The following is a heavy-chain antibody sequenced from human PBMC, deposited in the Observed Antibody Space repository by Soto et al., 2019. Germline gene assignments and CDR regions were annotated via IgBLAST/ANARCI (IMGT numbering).Heavy chain of an antibody. J-gene: IGHJ5*02. Sequence: PSETLSLTCAVSGGSISNGGYSWSWIRQPPGKGLEWIGYIYHSGSTYYNPSLKSRVTLSVDRSKHQFSLKLSSVTAAATAVYYCARVHGPWGQGPLVTVPS. CDR3: ARVHGP. V-gene: IGHV4-30-2*01. CDR2: IYHSGST. CDR1: GGSISNGGYS.